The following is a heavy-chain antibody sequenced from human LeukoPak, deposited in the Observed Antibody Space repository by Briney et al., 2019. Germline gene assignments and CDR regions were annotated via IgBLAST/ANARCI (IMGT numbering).Heavy chain of an antibody. CDR3: SRAYYVGFDY. CDR1: GFTFSSYW. D-gene: IGHD1-26*01. CDR2: IKQGGSEK. V-gene: IGHV3-7*01. Sequence: PGGSLRLSCAASGFTFSSYWMSWVRQAPGKGLEWVSNIKQGGSEKYYVDSVKGRFTISRDNAKNSLYLRINSLRAEDTAVYYCSRAYYVGFDYWGQGTLVTVSS. J-gene: IGHJ4*02.